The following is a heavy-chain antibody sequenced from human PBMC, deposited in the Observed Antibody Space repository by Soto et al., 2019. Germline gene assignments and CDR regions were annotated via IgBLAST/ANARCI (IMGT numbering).Heavy chain of an antibody. CDR3: ARWPQPRYAADPYAVDV. J-gene: IGHJ6*02. CDR1: GGTFSSSG. Sequence: SVKVSCKASGGTFSSSGFSWVRQAPGQGLEWMGMIVPSLDTTNYAQKFQARVTITADEVTSTAYMELRSLRSEDTAVYYCARWPQPRYAADPYAVDVWGQGTRVTVSS. D-gene: IGHD2-8*01. V-gene: IGHV1-69*11. CDR2: IVPSLDTT.